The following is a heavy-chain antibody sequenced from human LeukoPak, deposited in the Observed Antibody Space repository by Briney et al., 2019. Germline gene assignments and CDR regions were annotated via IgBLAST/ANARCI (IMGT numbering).Heavy chain of an antibody. CDR1: GYTFTSYD. D-gene: IGHD3-3*01. V-gene: IGHV1-8*01. CDR2: MNPNSGNT. J-gene: IGHJ5*02. CDR3: AKDHPKYSLRFLEWFWSP. Sequence: ASVKVSCKASGYTFTSYDINWVRQATGQGLEWMGWMNPNSGNTGYAQKFQGRVTMTRNTSISTAYMELSSLRSEDTAVYYCAKDHPKYSLRFLEWFWSPWGQGTLVTVSS.